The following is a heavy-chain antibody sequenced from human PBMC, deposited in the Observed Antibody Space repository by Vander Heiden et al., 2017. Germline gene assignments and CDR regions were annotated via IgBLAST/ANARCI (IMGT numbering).Heavy chain of an antibody. Sequence: EVLLVESGGGLVQPGRCLRLSCAASGFTFADVGMQWVRQAPGKGVEWVSGIIWNSGNIGYADSVKGRFTISRDNAKNSLHLQMNSLRNEDTAFYYCARAGLTTVTRRAVFYDFWGQGILVTVSP. J-gene: IGHJ4*02. V-gene: IGHV3-9*01. CDR1: GFTFADVG. D-gene: IGHD4-17*01. CDR3: ARAGLTTVTRRAVFYDF. CDR2: IIWNSGNI.